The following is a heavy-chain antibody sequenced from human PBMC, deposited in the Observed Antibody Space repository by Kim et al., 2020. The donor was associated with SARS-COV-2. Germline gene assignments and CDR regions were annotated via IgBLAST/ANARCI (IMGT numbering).Heavy chain of an antibody. D-gene: IGHD3-10*01. CDR1: GFTFSDYY. J-gene: IGHJ5*02. CDR3: AGHYGSGSYYPNWFDP. Sequence: GGSLRLSCAASGFTFSDYYMSWIRQAPGKGLEWVSYISSSSSYTNYADSVKGRFTISRDNAKNSLYLQMNSLRAEDTAVYYCAGHYGSGSYYPNWFDPWGQGTLVTVSS. CDR2: ISSSSSYT. V-gene: IGHV3-11*06.